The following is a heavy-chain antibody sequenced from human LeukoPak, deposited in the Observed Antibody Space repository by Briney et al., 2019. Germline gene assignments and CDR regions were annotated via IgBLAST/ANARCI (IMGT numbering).Heavy chain of an antibody. CDR1: GGSISSYY. Sequence: PSETLSLTCTVSGGSISSYYCSWIRQPAGKGLEWIGRIYTSGSTNYNPSLKSRVTMSVDTSKNQFSLKLSSVTAADTAVYYCARVPNDNSPKGAFDIWGQGTMVTVSS. CDR3: ARVPNDNSPKGAFDI. V-gene: IGHV4-4*07. D-gene: IGHD4-23*01. J-gene: IGHJ3*02. CDR2: IYTSGST.